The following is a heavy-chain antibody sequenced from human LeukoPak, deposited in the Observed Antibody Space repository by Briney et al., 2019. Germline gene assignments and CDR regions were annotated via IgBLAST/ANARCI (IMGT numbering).Heavy chain of an antibody. D-gene: IGHD3-10*01. V-gene: IGHV3-66*01. CDR2: IYSGGST. J-gene: IGHJ4*02. Sequence: GGSLRLSCAASGFTVSSNYMSWVRQAPGKGLEWVSVIYSGGSTYYADSVKGRFTISRDNSKNTLYLQMNSLRAEDTAVYYCARDLPGSGSWFDYWGQGTLVTVSS. CDR1: GFTVSSNY. CDR3: ARDLPGSGSWFDY.